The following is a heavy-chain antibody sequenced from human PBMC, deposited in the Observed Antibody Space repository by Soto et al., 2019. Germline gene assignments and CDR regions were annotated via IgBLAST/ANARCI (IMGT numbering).Heavy chain of an antibody. CDR3: ARDVGPVTIFGEALSGYFDF. CDR2: IKDDGSER. J-gene: IGHJ4*02. D-gene: IGHD3-3*01. CDR1: GFSFGSYW. V-gene: IGHV3-7*03. Sequence: GGSLRLSCAGSGFSFGSYWMSWVRQAPGKGLEWLASIKDDGSERYYLDSVKGRFTISRDNAKDSLSLQMNSLRGEDTAFYYCARDVGPVTIFGEALSGYFDFWGQGTLVTSPQ.